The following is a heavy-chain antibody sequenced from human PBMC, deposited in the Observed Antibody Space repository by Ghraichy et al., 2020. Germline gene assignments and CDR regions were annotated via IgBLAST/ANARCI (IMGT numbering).Heavy chain of an antibody. Sequence: SQTLSLTCVISGDSVSSKSAAWNWFRQSPSRGLEWLGRTYYRSKWNNDYAVSVRSRITINPDTSKNQFSLQLTSVTPEDTALYYCARDGNYDSVGYSRGFGYWGQGTLVTVSS. D-gene: IGHD3-22*01. CDR1: GDSVSSKSAA. CDR3: ARDGNYDSVGYSRGFGY. J-gene: IGHJ4*02. CDR2: TYYRSKWNN. V-gene: IGHV6-1*01.